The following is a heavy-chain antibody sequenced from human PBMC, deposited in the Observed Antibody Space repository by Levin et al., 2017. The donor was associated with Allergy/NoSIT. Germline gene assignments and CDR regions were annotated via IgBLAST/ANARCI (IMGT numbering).Heavy chain of an antibody. D-gene: IGHD5-18*01. CDR3: ARVAGYSYGYYFDY. CDR2: IYLSGST. J-gene: IGHJ4*02. V-gene: IGHV4-30-2*01. CDR1: GVSVSSDDYY. Sequence: PVSGVSVSSDDYYWSWIRQPPGKGLEWIGNIYLSGSTYYNPSLKSRVTISVDRSKNQFSLNLSSVTAADTAVYYCARVAGYSYGYYFDYWGQGTLVTVSS.